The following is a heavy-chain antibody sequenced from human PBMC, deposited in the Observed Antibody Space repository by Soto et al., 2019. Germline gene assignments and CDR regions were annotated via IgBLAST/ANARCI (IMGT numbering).Heavy chain of an antibody. CDR1: GFTFSTHA. CDR3: ALQGYCSGGSCLYNWFDP. D-gene: IGHD2-15*01. J-gene: IGHJ5*02. CDR2: ISGAGAST. V-gene: IGHV3-23*01. Sequence: EVQLLESGGGLVQPGGPLKLSCAASGFTFSTHAMSWVRQAPGKGLAWVSAISGAGASTYYADSVKGRFTISRDNSKNTLYLQMNSLRAEDTAVYYCALQGYCSGGSCLYNWFDPWGQGTLVTVSS.